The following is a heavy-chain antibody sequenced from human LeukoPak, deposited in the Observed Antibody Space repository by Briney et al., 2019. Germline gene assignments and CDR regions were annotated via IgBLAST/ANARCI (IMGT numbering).Heavy chain of an antibody. J-gene: IGHJ4*02. V-gene: IGHV4-4*07. CDR2: FFSSGTSSGTT. CDR3: ARYSGIYGHDN. CDR1: GGSFTSFY. D-gene: IGHD3-10*01. Sequence: SDTLSLTCTVSGGSFTSFYWSWVRQPAGKGLEWLGHFFSSGTSSGTTQYNPSFESRATISVDKSKNQFSLKLTSVTAADTAVYYCARYSGIYGHDNWGQGTLVTVSS.